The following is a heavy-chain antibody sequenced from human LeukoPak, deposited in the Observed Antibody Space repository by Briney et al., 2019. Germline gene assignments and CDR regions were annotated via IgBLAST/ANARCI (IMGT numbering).Heavy chain of an antibody. Sequence: SSETLSLTCTVSRDSVSNDEFFWGWIRQPPGEGLEWIESVYYSGSTYYNPSLNSRVTISVDTSKNQFSLKLSSVTAADTAVYYCARLGWWDSWGQGTLVTVSS. CDR1: RDSVSNDEFF. D-gene: IGHD2-15*01. J-gene: IGHJ4*02. CDR3: ARLGWWDS. V-gene: IGHV4-39*01. CDR2: VYYSGST.